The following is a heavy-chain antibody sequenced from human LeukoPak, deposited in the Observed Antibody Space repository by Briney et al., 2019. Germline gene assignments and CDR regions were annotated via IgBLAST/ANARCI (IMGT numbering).Heavy chain of an antibody. CDR3: ATGYYDSSGYYFDY. CDR2: IYTSGST. V-gene: IGHV4-4*07. CDR1: GGSISSYY. D-gene: IGHD3-22*01. J-gene: IGHJ4*02. Sequence: PSETLSLTCTVSGGSISSYYWSWIRQPAGKGLEWIGRIYTSGSTNYNPSLKSRVTMSVDTSKNQFSLKLSSVTAADTAVYHCATGYYDSSGYYFDYWGQGTLVTVSS.